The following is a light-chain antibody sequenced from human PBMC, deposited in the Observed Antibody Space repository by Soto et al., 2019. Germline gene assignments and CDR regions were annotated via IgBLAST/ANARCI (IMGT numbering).Light chain of an antibody. V-gene: IGKV3-20*01. Sequence: EIVLTQSPDTLSLFPGERATLSCRASQSVSSTYLAWYQQKLGQAPRLLIFGASSRATGIPDRFSGSGSGTDFPLTISRLEPEEFAVYYCQQYGSSRWTFGQGTKVEIK. CDR3: QQYGSSRWT. J-gene: IGKJ1*01. CDR2: GAS. CDR1: QSVSSTY.